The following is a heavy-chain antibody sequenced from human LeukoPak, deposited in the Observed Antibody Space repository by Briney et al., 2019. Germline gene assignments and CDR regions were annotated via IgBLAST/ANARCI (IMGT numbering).Heavy chain of an antibody. J-gene: IGHJ6*02. D-gene: IGHD3-16*01. V-gene: IGHV5-51*01. Sequence: GESLKISCKGSGYSFSSYWIGWVRQMPGTGLEWMGIIHPADSDTRYSPSFQGQVTISADKSITTAYLQWSSLKASDIAMYYCARLGEVWGSYPYYYYAMDVWGQGTTVTVSS. CDR1: GYSFSSYW. CDR2: IHPADSDT. CDR3: ARLGEVWGSYPYYYYAMDV.